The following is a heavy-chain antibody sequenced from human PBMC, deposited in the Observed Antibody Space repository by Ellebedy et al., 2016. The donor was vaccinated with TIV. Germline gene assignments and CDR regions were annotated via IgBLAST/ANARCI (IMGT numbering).Heavy chain of an antibody. CDR2: ITSSSNTI. J-gene: IGHJ6*02. V-gene: IGHV3-48*01. D-gene: IGHD1-26*01. CDR3: ARGMSFGYSMDV. CDR1: GFTFSSYS. Sequence: PGGSLRLSCAASGFTFSSYSMNWVRQAPGKGLEWVSYITSSSNTIYYADSVKGRSTISRDKAKNSLYLQMNSLRAEDTAVYYCARGMSFGYSMDVWGQGTTVIVSS.